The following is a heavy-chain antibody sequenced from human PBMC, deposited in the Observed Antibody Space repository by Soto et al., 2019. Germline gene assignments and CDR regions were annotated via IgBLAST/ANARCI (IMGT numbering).Heavy chain of an antibody. Sequence: EVQLVESGGGLVKPGGSLRLSCAASGFTFSSYSMNWVRQAPGKGLEWVSSISSSSSYIYYADSVKGRFTISRDNAKKSLYLQMDRLRAEDTAVYYCARPGHYYYFYMDVWGKGTTVTVSS. CDR2: ISSSSSYI. J-gene: IGHJ6*03. CDR3: ARPGHYYYFYMDV. V-gene: IGHV3-21*01. CDR1: GFTFSSYS.